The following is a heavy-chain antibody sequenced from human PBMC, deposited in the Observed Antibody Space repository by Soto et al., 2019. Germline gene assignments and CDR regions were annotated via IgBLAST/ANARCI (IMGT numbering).Heavy chain of an antibody. V-gene: IGHV1-69*14. J-gene: IGHJ4*02. CDR1: GATFSSYA. CDR3: VRVVAIPGYPDN. D-gene: IGHD5-12*01. CDR2: IVPTVDTS. Sequence: QVQLVQSGAEVRQPASSVKVSCETSGATFSSYAITWVRQAPGQGLEWMGGIVPTVDTSTYAQKFQGRVTITEDKFTNTVYMELSSLRSDDTAVYYCVRVVAIPGYPDNWGQGTLVTVSS.